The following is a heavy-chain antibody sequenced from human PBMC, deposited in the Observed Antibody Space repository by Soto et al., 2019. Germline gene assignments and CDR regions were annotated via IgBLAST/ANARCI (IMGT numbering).Heavy chain of an antibody. CDR2: IKSKIYGGTV. CDR1: GFNFRNAW. V-gene: IGHV3-15*07. CDR3: TADLQGYDFSIP. Sequence: EVQLVESGGGLVKPGGSLTLPCAASGFNFRNAWMNWVRQAPGKGLEWVGRIKSKIYGGTVDYAAPVRGRFIISRDDSKNTLYLEMKNLKTEDTAVYYCTADLQGYDFSIPWGQGTLVTVSS. D-gene: IGHD3-3*01. J-gene: IGHJ5*02.